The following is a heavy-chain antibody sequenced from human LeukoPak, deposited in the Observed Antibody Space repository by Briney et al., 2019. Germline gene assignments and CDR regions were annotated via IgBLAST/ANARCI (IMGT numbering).Heavy chain of an antibody. CDR2: IYHSGST. D-gene: IGHD6-13*01. CDR1: GGSISSSNW. CDR3: AIGSSWHAFDI. J-gene: IGHJ3*02. V-gene: IGHV4-4*02. Sequence: SETLSLTCAVSGGSISSSNWWSWVRQPPGKGLEWIGEIYHSGSTNYNPSLKSRVTISVDTSKNQFSLKLSSVTAADTAVYYCAIGSSWHAFDIWGQGTMVTVSS.